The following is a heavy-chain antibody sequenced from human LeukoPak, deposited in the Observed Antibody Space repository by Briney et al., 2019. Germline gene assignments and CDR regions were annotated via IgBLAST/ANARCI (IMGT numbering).Heavy chain of an antibody. V-gene: IGHV4-59*08. CDR3: ARHYCSGGSCYGMAFDI. D-gene: IGHD2-15*01. Sequence: PSETLSLTCTVSGGSISSYYWSWIRQPPGKGLEWIGYIYYSGSTNYNPSLKSRVTISVDTSKNQFSLKLSSVTAADTAVYYCARHYCSGGSCYGMAFDIWGQGTMVTVSS. J-gene: IGHJ3*02. CDR1: GGSISSYY. CDR2: IYYSGST.